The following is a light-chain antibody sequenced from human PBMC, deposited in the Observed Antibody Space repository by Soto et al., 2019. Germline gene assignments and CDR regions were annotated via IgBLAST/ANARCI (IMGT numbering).Light chain of an antibody. J-gene: IGKJ1*01. CDR2: GAS. V-gene: IGKV3-20*01. CDR3: QQYGSTPSWT. CDR1: QTFSKWL. Sequence: PAERATLSCSASQTFSKWLFHFVPQIPNPPPRLLIYGASMRATGIPDRFSGSGSGTDFTLTISRLEPEDFAVYYCQQYGSTPSWTFGQGTKVDIK.